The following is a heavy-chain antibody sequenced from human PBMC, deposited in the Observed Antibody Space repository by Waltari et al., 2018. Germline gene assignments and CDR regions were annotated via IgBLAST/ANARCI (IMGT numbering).Heavy chain of an antibody. CDR3: ARDTTYCSGGSCYLGGMDV. J-gene: IGHJ6*04. D-gene: IGHD2-15*01. Sequence: EVQLVESGGGLVQPGGSLRLSCAASGFPFSSYDMHWVRQATGKGLEWVSAIGTAGDTDYPGSVKGRFTISRENAKNSLYLQMNSLRAGDTAVYYCARDTTYCSGGSCYLGGMDVWGKGTTVTVSS. CDR1: GFPFSSYD. V-gene: IGHV3-13*01. CDR2: IGTAGDT.